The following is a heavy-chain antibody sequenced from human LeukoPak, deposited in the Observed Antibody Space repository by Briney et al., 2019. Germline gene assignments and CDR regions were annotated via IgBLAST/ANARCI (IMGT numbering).Heavy chain of an antibody. D-gene: IGHD3-3*01. V-gene: IGHV1-2*02. J-gene: IGHJ6*02. CDR2: INPNSGGT. Sequence: ASVKVSCKASGGTFSSYAISWVRQAPGQGLEWMGWINPNSGGTNYAQKFQGRVTMTRDTSISTAYMELSRLRSDDTAVYYCATPPGDFWSGSYYYGMDVWGQGTTVTVSS. CDR1: GGTFSSYA. CDR3: ATPPGDFWSGSYYYGMDV.